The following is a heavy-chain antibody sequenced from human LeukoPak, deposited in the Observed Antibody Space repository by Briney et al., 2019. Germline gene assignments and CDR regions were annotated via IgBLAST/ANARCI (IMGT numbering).Heavy chain of an antibody. J-gene: IGHJ4*02. CDR3: AREGFGEANFDF. CDR1: GGSMNDYS. D-gene: IGHD3-10*01. V-gene: IGHV4-4*07. CDR2: MYTRGNS. Sequence: SSETLPLTCTVSGGSMNDYSWSWIRQSAGNGLEWIGRMYTRGNSHYNPSLTSRVTISIDESKNQFSLKLRSVTAADTAVYYYAREGFGEANFDFWGQGTRVTVSS.